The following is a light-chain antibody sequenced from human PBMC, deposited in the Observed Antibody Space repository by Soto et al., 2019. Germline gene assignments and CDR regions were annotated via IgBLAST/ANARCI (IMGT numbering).Light chain of an antibody. J-gene: IGKJ1*01. CDR1: QSIISNF. Sequence: EIVLTQSPGTLSLSPGEGATLSCRAGQSIISNFLAWYQQKRGQAPRLLIHGASNRATGIPDRFSGSGSGTDFTLTITRLEPEDFAVYYCQQYGGSPRTFGQGAKVDIK. V-gene: IGKV3-20*01. CDR3: QQYGGSPRT. CDR2: GAS.